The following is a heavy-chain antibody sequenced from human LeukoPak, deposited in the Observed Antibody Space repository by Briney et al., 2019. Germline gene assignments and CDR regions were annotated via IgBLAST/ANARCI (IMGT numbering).Heavy chain of an antibody. CDR3: ARHSGGRDSSGEYWYFDL. Sequence: SETLSLTCTVSGGSISSYYWRWIRQPPGKGLEWIGYIYYSGSTNYNPSLKSRVTISVDTSKNQFSLKLSSVNAADTAVYYCARHSGGRDSSGEYWYFDLWGRGALVTVSS. J-gene: IGHJ2*01. CDR1: GGSISSYY. V-gene: IGHV4-59*08. CDR2: IYYSGST. D-gene: IGHD3-22*01.